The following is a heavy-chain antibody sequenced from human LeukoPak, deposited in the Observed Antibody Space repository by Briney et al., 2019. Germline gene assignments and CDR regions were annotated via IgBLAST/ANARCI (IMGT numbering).Heavy chain of an antibody. Sequence: GGSLRLSCAASGFTFSSYAMHWVRQAPGKGLGWVAVISYDGSNKYYADSVKGRFTISRDNSKNTLYLQMNSLRAEDTAVYYCARLVRFSDFNDYWGQGTLVTVSS. V-gene: IGHV3-30*04. CDR2: ISYDGSNK. CDR1: GFTFSSYA. J-gene: IGHJ4*02. CDR3: ARLVRFSDFNDY. D-gene: IGHD2-8*02.